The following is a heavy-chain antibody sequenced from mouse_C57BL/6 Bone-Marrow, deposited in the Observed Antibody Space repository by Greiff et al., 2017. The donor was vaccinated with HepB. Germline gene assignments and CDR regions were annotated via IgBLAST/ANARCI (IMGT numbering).Heavy chain of an antibody. CDR2: IYPGSGST. V-gene: IGHV1-55*01. CDR3: ARASYYGSSYGGYFDV. Sequence: QVQLKQPGAELVKPGASVKMSCKASGYTFTSYWITWVKQRPGQGLEWIGDIYPGSGSTNYNEKFKSKATLTVDTSSSTAYMQLSSLTSEDSAVYYCARASYYGSSYGGYFDVWGTGTTVTVSS. J-gene: IGHJ1*03. CDR1: GYTFTSYW. D-gene: IGHD1-1*01.